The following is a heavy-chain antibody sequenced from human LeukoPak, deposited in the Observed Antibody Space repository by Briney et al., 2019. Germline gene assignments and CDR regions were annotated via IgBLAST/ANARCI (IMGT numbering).Heavy chain of an antibody. J-gene: IGHJ5*02. V-gene: IGHV3-23*01. CDR2: ISGSGGST. Sequence: PGGSLRLSCAASGFTFSSYAMSWVRQAPGKGLEWVSAISGSGGSTYYADSVKGRFTISRDNSKNTLYLQMNSLRAEDTAVYYCARDIVRIYSKRNYNWFDPWGQGTLVTVSS. CDR3: ARDIVRIYSKRNYNWFDP. D-gene: IGHD4-11*01. CDR1: GFTFSSYA.